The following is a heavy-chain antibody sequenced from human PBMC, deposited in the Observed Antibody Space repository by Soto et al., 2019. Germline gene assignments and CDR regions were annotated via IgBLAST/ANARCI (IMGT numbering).Heavy chain of an antibody. J-gene: IGHJ4*02. CDR2: ITPMFGTP. V-gene: IGHV1-69*13. D-gene: IGHD3-22*01. CDR3: ARDGTLYDSSAYYYLY. CDR1: GGTFSRYT. Sequence: SVKVSYKASGGTFSRYTITWVRQAPGQGLEWMGGITPMFGTPNYAQKFQGRVTITADESTSTAYMELSSLRSEDTAMYYCARDGTLYDSSAYYYLYWGQGTLVTVSS.